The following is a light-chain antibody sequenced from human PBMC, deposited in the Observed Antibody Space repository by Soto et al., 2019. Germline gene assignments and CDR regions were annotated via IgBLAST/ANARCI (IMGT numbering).Light chain of an antibody. Sequence: QSALTQPASVSGSPGQSITISCTGTSSDVGSYNLVSWYQQHPGKAPKLMIYEVSKRPSGVSNRFSGSKSGNTASLTISGLQAEDEADYYCSSYAGSSTFLYVFGTGTKVTVL. CDR3: SSYAGSSTFLYV. V-gene: IGLV2-23*02. J-gene: IGLJ1*01. CDR1: SSDVGSYNL. CDR2: EVS.